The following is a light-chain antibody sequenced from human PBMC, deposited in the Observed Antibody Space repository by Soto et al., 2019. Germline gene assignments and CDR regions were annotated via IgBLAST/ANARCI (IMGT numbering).Light chain of an antibody. V-gene: IGKV3-11*01. CDR2: DGS. CDR1: QSVSSY. J-gene: IGKJ1*01. Sequence: EIVLTQSPATLSLSPGERGTLSCRACQSVSSYLAWYQQQPGQAPRLLMYDGSNRATGIPARLSGSESGTDFTLTISSLEPEDVAVYYCQQRSTWPATFGQGTKVEIK. CDR3: QQRSTWPAT.